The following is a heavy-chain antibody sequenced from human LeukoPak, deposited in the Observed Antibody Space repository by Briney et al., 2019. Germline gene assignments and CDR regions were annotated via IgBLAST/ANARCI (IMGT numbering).Heavy chain of an antibody. CDR3: AKDRSSGEGGGWFRHFDY. CDR2: IYNGGST. D-gene: IGHD6-19*01. J-gene: IGHJ4*02. Sequence: GGSLRLSCAASGFTVSSNYMTWVRQAPGKGLGWVSVIYNGGSTYYADSVKGRFTISRDNSKDTLYLQMNSLRAEDTAVYYCAKDRSSGEGGGWFRHFDYWGQGTLVTVSS. CDR1: GFTVSSNY. V-gene: IGHV3-53*01.